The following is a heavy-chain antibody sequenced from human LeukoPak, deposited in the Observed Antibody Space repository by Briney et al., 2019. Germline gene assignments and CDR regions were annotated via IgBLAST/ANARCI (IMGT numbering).Heavy chain of an antibody. D-gene: IGHD3-10*01. CDR2: INSDGKTT. Sequence: GGSLRLSCAASGFTFSSYWMYWVRQAPGKGLVWVSRINSDGKTTNYADSVKGRFAISRDNAKNTLYLQMNSLRAEDTAVYYCTRDITLTRGGRSDYWGQGTLVTVSA. V-gene: IGHV3-74*01. CDR3: TRDITLTRGGRSDY. CDR1: GFTFSSYW. J-gene: IGHJ4*02.